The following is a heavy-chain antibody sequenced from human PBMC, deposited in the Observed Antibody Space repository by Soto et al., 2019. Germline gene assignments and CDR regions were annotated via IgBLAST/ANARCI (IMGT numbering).Heavy chain of an antibody. D-gene: IGHD6-13*01. V-gene: IGHV4-59*01. CDR2: IYYSGTT. CDR3: ARGIAAAGFFDY. CDR1: GGSISNYY. Sequence: QVQLQESGPGLVKPSETLSLTYTVSGGSISNYYWSWIRQPPGKGLEWIGYIYYSGTTNYNPSLKSRLTISLDTSKTQFSLRLSSVTAADTAVYYCARGIAAAGFFDYWGQGTLVTVSS. J-gene: IGHJ4*02.